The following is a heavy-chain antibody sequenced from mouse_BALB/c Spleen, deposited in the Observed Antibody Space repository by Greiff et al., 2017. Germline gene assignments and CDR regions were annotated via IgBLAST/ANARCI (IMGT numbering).Heavy chain of an antibody. J-gene: IGHJ2*01. CDR2: IYYSGTI. V-gene: IGHV3-5*02. D-gene: IGHD2-1*01. Sequence: EVKLMESGPGLVKPSQTVSLTCTVTGISITTGNYRWSWIRQFPGNKLEWIGYIYYSGTITYNPSLTSRTTITRDTSKNQFFLEMNSLTAEDTATYYCARDHGNYPDYWGQGTTLTVSS. CDR3: ARDHGNYPDY. CDR1: GISITTGNYR.